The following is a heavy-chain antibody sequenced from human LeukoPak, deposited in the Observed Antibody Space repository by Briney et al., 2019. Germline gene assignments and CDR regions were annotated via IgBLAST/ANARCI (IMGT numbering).Heavy chain of an antibody. J-gene: IGHJ4*02. CDR2: IYYSGST. CDR1: GGSISSGGYY. V-gene: IGHV4-31*03. CDR3: ASDLRGVSAAIEY. Sequence: PSETLSLTCTVSGGSISSGGYYWSWIRQHPGKGLEWIGYIYYSGSTYYNPSLKSRVTISLDTSKSQFSLNLSSVTAADTAVYYCASDLRGVSAAIEYWGQGTLVTVSS. D-gene: IGHD2-2*01.